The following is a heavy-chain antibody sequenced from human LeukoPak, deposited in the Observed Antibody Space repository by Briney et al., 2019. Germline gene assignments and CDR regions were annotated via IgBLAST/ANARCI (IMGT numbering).Heavy chain of an antibody. CDR3: ARGESRRSTEIAAAGPYYMGV. CDR2: TYYRSKWYN. Sequence: SQTLSLTCAISGDSVSSNSAAWNWIRQSPSRGLEWLGRTYYRSKWYNDYAVSVKSRITINPDTSKNQFSLQLNSVTPEDTAVYYCARGESRRSTEIAAAGPYYMGVWGKGTTVTVSS. D-gene: IGHD6-13*01. J-gene: IGHJ6*03. CDR1: GDSVSSNSAA. V-gene: IGHV6-1*01.